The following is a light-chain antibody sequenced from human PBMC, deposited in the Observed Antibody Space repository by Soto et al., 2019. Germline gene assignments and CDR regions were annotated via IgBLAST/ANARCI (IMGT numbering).Light chain of an antibody. V-gene: IGLV2-14*01. CDR2: DVS. Sequence: QSALTQPASVSGSPGQSITISCTGTSSDVGGYNYVSWYQQHPGKAPKLMIYDVSNRPSGVSNRFSGSKSGNTASLTISGLQAEDEADYYCSSYTSSSFGRFGTGTKLTVL. J-gene: IGLJ1*01. CDR1: SSDVGGYNY. CDR3: SSYTSSSFGR.